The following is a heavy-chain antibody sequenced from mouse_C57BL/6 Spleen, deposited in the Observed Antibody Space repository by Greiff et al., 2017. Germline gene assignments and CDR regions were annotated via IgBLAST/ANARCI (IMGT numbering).Heavy chain of an antibody. CDR2: IDPNSGGT. D-gene: IGHD3-2*02. V-gene: IGHV1-72*01. J-gene: IGHJ3*01. CDR3: ASPDSSGYPWFAY. Sequence: QVQLQQPGAELVKPGASVKLSCKASGYTFTSYWMHWVKQRPGRGLEWIGRIDPNSGGTKYNEKFKSKATLTVDKPSSTAYMQLSSLTSEDSAVYYGASPDSSGYPWFAYWGQGTLVTVSA. CDR1: GYTFTSYW.